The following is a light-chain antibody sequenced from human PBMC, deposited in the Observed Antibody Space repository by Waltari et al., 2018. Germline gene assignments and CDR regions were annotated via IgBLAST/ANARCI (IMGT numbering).Light chain of an antibody. CDR2: RDN. Sequence: QAGLTQPPSVSRALRQTATLTCTGNSKDVGNQGAAWLQQHQGHQPKLLSYRDNRRPSGISERFSASRSGNTASLTITELQPEDEADYYCSTWDNSLKTYIFGTGTKVTVL. CDR3: STWDNSLKTYI. CDR1: SKDVGNQG. J-gene: IGLJ1*01. V-gene: IGLV10-54*04.